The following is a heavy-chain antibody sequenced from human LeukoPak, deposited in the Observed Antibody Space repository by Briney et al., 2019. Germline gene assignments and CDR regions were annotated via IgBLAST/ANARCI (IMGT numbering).Heavy chain of an antibody. CDR2: ISGEGVTI. V-gene: IGHV3-23*01. Sequence: PWGSLRLSCATSGFSFSNYAMSWVRQAPGKGLEWVSAISGEGVTIYYADSVKRRFTISRDNSKNTLYLQMNSLTAEDTAVYYCGPRAASTTNAYDYWGQGTLVTVSS. CDR1: GFSFSNYA. J-gene: IGHJ4*02. D-gene: IGHD2/OR15-2a*01. CDR3: GPRAASTTNAYDY.